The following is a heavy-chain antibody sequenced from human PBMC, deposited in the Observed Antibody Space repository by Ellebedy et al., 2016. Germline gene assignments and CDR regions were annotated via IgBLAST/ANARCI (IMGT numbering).Heavy chain of an antibody. CDR2: IYYSGST. D-gene: IGHD2-15*01. CDR1: GGSISSYY. CDR3: ARRRGGRNCSGGSCHSYDS. J-gene: IGHJ4*02. Sequence: SETLSLTCTVSGGSISSYYWSWIRQPPGKGLEWIGYIYYSGSTNYNPSLKSRVTISLDTSKNHFSLKLRSATAADTAVYYCARRRGGRNCSGGSCHSYDSWGQGRLVTVSS. V-gene: IGHV4-59*08.